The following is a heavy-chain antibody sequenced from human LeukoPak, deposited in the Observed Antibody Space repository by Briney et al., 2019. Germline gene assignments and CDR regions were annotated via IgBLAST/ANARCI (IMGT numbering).Heavy chain of an antibody. Sequence: ASVKVSCKASGYTFTGYYMHWVRQAPGQGLEWMGWINPNSGNTGYAQKFQGRVTITRNTSISTAYMELSSLRSEDTAVYYCARAPYYYYYYMDVWGKGTTVTVSS. J-gene: IGHJ6*03. CDR2: INPNSGNT. CDR1: GYTFTGYY. CDR3: ARAPYYYYYYMDV. V-gene: IGHV1-8*03.